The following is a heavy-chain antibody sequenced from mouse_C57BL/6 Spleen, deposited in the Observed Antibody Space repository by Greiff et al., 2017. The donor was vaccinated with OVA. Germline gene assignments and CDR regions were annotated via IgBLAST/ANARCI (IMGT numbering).Heavy chain of an antibody. CDR1: GYTFTSYW. CDR2: IYPGNSDT. J-gene: IGHJ1*03. Sequence: VQLQQSGTVLARPGASVKMSCKTSGYTFTSYWMHWVKQRPGQGLEWIGAIYPGNSDTSYNQKFKGKAKLTAVTSASTAYMELSSLTNEDSAVYYCTRWGDYYGSSYWYFDVWGTGTTVTVSS. D-gene: IGHD1-1*01. V-gene: IGHV1-5*01. CDR3: TRWGDYYGSSYWYFDV.